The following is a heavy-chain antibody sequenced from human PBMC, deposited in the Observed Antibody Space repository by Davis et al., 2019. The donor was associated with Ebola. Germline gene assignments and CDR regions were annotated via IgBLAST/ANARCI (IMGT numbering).Heavy chain of an antibody. D-gene: IGHD6-25*01. J-gene: IGHJ4*02. Sequence: GESLKISCAASGFIFSDYWMNWVRQTPGKGLVWVSRITNDGTRTSYADSVQGRFTISRDNAKNTLFLQLNSLRVEDTARYYCARREAASIDYWGQGTLVTVSS. CDR2: ITNDGTRT. V-gene: IGHV3-74*01. CDR1: GFIFSDYW. CDR3: ARREAASIDY.